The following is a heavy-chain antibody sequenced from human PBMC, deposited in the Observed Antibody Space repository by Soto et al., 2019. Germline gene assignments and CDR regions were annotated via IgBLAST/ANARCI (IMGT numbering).Heavy chain of an antibody. CDR2: INHSGST. J-gene: IGHJ6*02. V-gene: IGHV4-34*01. CDR1: GESFGGYY. CDR3: AREGSSSFYYYYGVDV. Sequence: PSETLSLTCAVYGESFGGYYWSWIRQPPGKGLEWLGEINHSGSTNYSPSLKSRVTISVDTSKNHFSLKLNSVTAADTAVYYCAREGSSSFYYYYGVDVWGQGTTVTVSS. D-gene: IGHD6-6*01.